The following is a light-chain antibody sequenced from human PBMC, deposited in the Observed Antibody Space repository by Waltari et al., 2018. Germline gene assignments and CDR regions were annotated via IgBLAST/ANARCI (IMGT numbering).Light chain of an antibody. J-gene: IGLJ3*02. V-gene: IGLV1-51*02. Sequence: QSLLTQPPSLSAAPGQRVTIYCSGTSPNIGGNDVFWYQQFPGNTPRLLIYDDNRRPAGIPDRFSGSKSATSASLATSRLQTGDEADYYCGTWDSSLAVWMFGGGTRLTVL. CDR2: DDN. CDR3: GTWDSSLAVWM. CDR1: SPNIGGND.